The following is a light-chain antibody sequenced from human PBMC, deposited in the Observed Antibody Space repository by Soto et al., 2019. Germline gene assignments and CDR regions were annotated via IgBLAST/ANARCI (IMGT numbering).Light chain of an antibody. J-gene: IGKJ2*02. CDR3: QQYNNWPPWT. CDR2: DAS. V-gene: IGKV3-11*01. Sequence: IVLTQSPATLSLWPGETAILSCRASQTVSSYLSWYQHKPGQAPRLLIYDASKRAPGIPARFSGSGSGTDFTLTISSLEPEDFAVYYCQQYNNWPPWTFGQGTKLEIK. CDR1: QTVSSY.